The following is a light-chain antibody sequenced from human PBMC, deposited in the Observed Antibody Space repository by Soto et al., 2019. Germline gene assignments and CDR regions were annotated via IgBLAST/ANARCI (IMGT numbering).Light chain of an antibody. V-gene: IGKV3-15*01. CDR1: QIIDNS. J-gene: IGKJ2*01. CDR2: GAF. CDR3: QQYNSWPGYT. Sequence: EIVMRQSPATLSLSPGERATLSCRASQIIDNSLAWYRQKPGQAPRLLIYGAFIRATGTPARFSGSGSETEFTLTISSLQSEDFAVYYCQQYNSWPGYTFGQGTRWISN.